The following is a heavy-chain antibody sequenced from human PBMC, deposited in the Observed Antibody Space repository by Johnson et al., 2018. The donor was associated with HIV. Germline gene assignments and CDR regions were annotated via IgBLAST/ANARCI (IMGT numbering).Heavy chain of an antibody. J-gene: IGHJ3*02. CDR2: IGTAGDT. CDR1: GFTFSSYD. D-gene: IGHD2-21*02. V-gene: IGHV3-13*01. Sequence: VQLVESGGGLVQPGGSLRLSCAASGFTFSSYDMHWVRQATGKGLEWVSAIGTAGDTYYPGSVEGRFTISRENAKNSLYLQMNSLRAGDTAVYYCARGLADCGGDCSPDAFDIWGQGTMVTVSS. CDR3: ARGLADCGGDCSPDAFDI.